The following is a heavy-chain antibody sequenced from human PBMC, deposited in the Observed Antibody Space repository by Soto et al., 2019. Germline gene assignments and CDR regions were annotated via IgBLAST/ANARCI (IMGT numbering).Heavy chain of an antibody. V-gene: IGHV3-53*04. Sequence: PGGSLRLSCAASGFTVSSNYMGWVRQAPGKGLEWVSVIYSGGSTYYADSVKGRFTISRHNSKNTLYLQMNSLRAEDTAVYYWASQARDQLLYRDYYYYSMDVWGKGTTVTVSS. CDR2: IYSGGST. J-gene: IGHJ6*03. CDR3: ASQARDQLLYRDYYYYSMDV. D-gene: IGHD2-2*02. CDR1: GFTVSSNY.